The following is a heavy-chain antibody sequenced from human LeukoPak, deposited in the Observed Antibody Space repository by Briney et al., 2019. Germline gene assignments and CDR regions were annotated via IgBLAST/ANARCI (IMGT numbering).Heavy chain of an antibody. V-gene: IGHV4-59*08. J-gene: IGHJ4*02. Sequence: SETLSLTCTVSGGSISNYYWGWIRQPPGKGLEWIGHIYYSGATKYNPSLKSRITISVDTSKNQFSLVLSSVTAADTAVYYCARFGITVVRGGKYYFDYWGQGTLVTVSS. CDR1: GGSISNYY. D-gene: IGHD3-10*01. CDR2: IYYSGAT. CDR3: ARFGITVVRGGKYYFDY.